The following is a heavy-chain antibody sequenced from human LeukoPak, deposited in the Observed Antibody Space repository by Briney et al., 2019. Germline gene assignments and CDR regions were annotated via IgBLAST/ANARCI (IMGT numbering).Heavy chain of an antibody. CDR1: GFTFDDYA. V-gene: IGHV3-43*02. Sequence: QPGGSLRLSCAASGFTFDDYAMHWVRHVPGKGPQWVSFISADGGGTYYADSVKGRFTISRDNSKNSLFLQMNSLRSEDSALYYCVKDMQTVAGLSNYYYYAMAVWGQGTTVTVSS. D-gene: IGHD6-13*01. J-gene: IGHJ6*02. CDR3: VKDMQTVAGLSNYYYYAMAV. CDR2: ISADGGGT.